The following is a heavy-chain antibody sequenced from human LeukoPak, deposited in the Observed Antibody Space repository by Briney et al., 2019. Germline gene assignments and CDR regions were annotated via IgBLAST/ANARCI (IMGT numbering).Heavy chain of an antibody. CDR1: GYTFTSYG. CDR3: VRDDSSGYYLSYFDY. V-gene: IGHV1-18*01. J-gene: IGHJ4*02. D-gene: IGHD3-22*01. Sequence: ASVKVSCKASGYTFTSYGINWVRQAPGQGLEWMGWISAYNGNTNYAQKLQGRVTMTTDTSTSTAYMELRSLRSDDTAVYYSVRDDSSGYYLSYFDYWGQGTLVTVSS. CDR2: ISAYNGNT.